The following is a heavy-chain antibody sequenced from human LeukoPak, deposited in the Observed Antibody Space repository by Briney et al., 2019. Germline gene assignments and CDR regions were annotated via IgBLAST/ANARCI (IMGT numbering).Heavy chain of an antibody. CDR2: IYPGDSDT. Sequence: GESLKISCKGSGYIFTTYWIGWVRKMPGKGLEWMGIIYPGDSDTRYSPSFKGQVTISADKSISTAYLQWSSLKASATAMYYCARLGHGAATPFDYWGQGTLVTVSS. D-gene: IGHD2-15*01. CDR3: ARLGHGAATPFDY. J-gene: IGHJ4*02. CDR1: GYIFTTYW. V-gene: IGHV5-51*01.